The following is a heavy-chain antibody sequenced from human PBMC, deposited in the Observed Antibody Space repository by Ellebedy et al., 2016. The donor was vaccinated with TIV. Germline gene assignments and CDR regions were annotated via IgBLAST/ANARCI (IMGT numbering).Heavy chain of an antibody. J-gene: IGHJ4*02. CDR3: ACLPDSRVGFVDIPMVWGR. D-gene: IGHD3-10*01. CDR2: ISHTGST. V-gene: IGHV4-4*02. Sequence: SETLSLTCAVSDDYITRINWWTWVRQPPGKGLEWIGEISHTGSTNSNPSLKSRLTLSVDESKNQFSLKLTSVTAADTAIYYRACLPDSRVGFVDIPMVWGRWGPGTLVTVSA. CDR1: DDYITRINW.